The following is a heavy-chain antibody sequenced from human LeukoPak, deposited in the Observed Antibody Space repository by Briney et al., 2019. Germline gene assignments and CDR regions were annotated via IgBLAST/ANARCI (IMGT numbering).Heavy chain of an antibody. CDR3: AREVRGKYYDSSGYYSDFDY. Sequence: GASVKVSCKASGYTFTGYYMHWVRQAPGQGLEWMGWINPNSGGTNYAQKFQGWVTMTRDTSISTAYMELSRLRSDDTAVYYCAREVRGKYYDSSGYYSDFDYWGQGTLVTVSS. V-gene: IGHV1-2*04. J-gene: IGHJ4*02. D-gene: IGHD3-22*01. CDR1: GYTFTGYY. CDR2: INPNSGGT.